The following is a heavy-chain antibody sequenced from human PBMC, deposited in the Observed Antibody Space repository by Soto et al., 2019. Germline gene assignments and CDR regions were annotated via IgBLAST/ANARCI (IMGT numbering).Heavy chain of an antibody. D-gene: IGHD6-13*01. J-gene: IGHJ5*02. CDR1: GGTFSNYA. CDR3: ARVYRVYSSSPSGYNWFDP. CDR2: IIPIFGTA. Sequence: GASVQVSRKASGGTFSNYAISWVRQAPGQGLAWMGGIIPIFGTANYAQKCQGRVTITAGKSTSTGYMELSSLRSEDTAVYYCARVYRVYSSSPSGYNWFDPWGQGTLVTV. V-gene: IGHV1-69*06.